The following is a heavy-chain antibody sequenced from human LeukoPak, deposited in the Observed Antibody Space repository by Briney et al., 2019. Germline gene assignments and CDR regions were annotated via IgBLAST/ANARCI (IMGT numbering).Heavy chain of an antibody. CDR1: GYTFTDYY. CDR3: ARDHNYYGSGSYYNVDY. Sequence: ASVRVSCKASGYTFTDYYMNWVRQAPGQGLEWMGWINPNSGGTNYAQKFQGRVTMTRDTSISTAYMELSRLRSDDTAVYYCARDHNYYGSGSYYNVDYWGQGTLVTVSS. J-gene: IGHJ4*02. V-gene: IGHV1-2*02. D-gene: IGHD3-10*01. CDR2: INPNSGGT.